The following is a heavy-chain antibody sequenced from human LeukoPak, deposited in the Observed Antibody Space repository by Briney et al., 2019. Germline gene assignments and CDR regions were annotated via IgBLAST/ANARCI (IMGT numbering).Heavy chain of an antibody. Sequence: SVKVSRKASGGTFSSYAISWVRQAPGQGLEWMGGIIPIFGTANYAQKFQGRVTITADKSTSTAYMELSSLRSEDTAVYYCAGGMTTVVTTFDYWGQGTLVAVSS. J-gene: IGHJ4*02. CDR3: AGGMTTVVTTFDY. D-gene: IGHD4-23*01. CDR2: IIPIFGTA. V-gene: IGHV1-69*06. CDR1: GGTFSSYA.